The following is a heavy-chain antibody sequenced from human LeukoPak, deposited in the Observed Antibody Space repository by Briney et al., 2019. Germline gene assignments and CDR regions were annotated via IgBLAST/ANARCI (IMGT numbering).Heavy chain of an antibody. V-gene: IGHV3-48*03. Sequence: GGSLRLSCAASGFTFSSYEMNWVRQAPGKGLEWVSYISSSGSTIYYADSVKGRFTISRDNAKDSLYLQMNSLRAEDTAVYYCARAHVEQQWRGTHYWGQGTLVAVSS. CDR1: GFTFSSYE. CDR2: ISSSGSTI. CDR3: ARAHVEQQWRGTHY. D-gene: IGHD6-13*01. J-gene: IGHJ4*02.